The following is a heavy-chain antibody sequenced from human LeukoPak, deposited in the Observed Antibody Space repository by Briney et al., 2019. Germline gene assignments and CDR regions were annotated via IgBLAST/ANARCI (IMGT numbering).Heavy chain of an antibody. J-gene: IGHJ4*02. D-gene: IGHD5-18*01. CDR3: ARSRGYSYGTTFLDY. V-gene: IGHV4-59*08. CDR1: GGSISTYY. CDR2: IYYSGSI. Sequence: PSETLSLTRTVSGGSISTYYWSWIRQPPGKGLEWIGYIYYSGSINYNPSLKSRVTISVYTSKNQFSLKLSSVTAADTAVYYCARSRGYSYGTTFLDYWGQGTLVTVSS.